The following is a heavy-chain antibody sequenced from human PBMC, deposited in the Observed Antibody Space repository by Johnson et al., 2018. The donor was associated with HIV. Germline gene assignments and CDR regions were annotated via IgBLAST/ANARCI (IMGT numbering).Heavy chain of an antibody. CDR3: ARGHSSSPYEDAFDI. CDR1: GFTFSSYW. J-gene: IGHJ3*02. CDR2: INWNGGAT. D-gene: IGHD6-13*01. V-gene: IGHV3-74*02. Sequence: VQLVESGGGLVQPGGSLRLSCAASGFTFSSYWMHWVRQAPGKGLEWVSGINWNGGATFYADSVKGRFTISRDNAKNSLYLQMNSLRAEDTAVYYCARGHSSSPYEDAFDIWGQGTMVTVSS.